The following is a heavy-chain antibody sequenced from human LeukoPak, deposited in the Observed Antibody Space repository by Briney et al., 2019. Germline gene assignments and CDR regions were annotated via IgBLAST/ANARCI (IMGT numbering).Heavy chain of an antibody. V-gene: IGHV3-48*01. Sequence: GGSLRLSCAASGFTLSSLGMNWVRQAPGKGLEWVSHITSSNTIYYADSVKGRFTISRDNAKNSLYLQMNSLRAEDTAVYYCASGRYCSGSSCSYLWGQGTLVTVSS. D-gene: IGHD2-15*01. J-gene: IGHJ4*02. CDR3: ASGRYCSGSSCSYL. CDR1: GFTLSSLG. CDR2: ITSSNTI.